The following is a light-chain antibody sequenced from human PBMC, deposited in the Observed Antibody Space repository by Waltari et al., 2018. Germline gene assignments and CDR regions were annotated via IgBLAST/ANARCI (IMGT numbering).Light chain of an antibody. CDR1: SSNIGSNF. J-gene: IGLJ3*02. Sequence: QSVLPQPPSASGTPGQRVTISCSGSSSNIGSNFVYWYQQLPGTAPKLLIYRNNQRPSGVPDRFSGSKSGTSASLAISGLRSEDEADYYCAPWDDSLSGPGVFGGGTKLTVL. CDR3: APWDDSLSGPGV. V-gene: IGLV1-47*01. CDR2: RNN.